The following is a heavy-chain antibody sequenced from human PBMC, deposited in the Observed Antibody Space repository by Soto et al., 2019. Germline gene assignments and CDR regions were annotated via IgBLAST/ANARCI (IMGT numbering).Heavy chain of an antibody. CDR3: ARDIRGYSSSADY. Sequence: PVGSLRLSCAASGFTFSNYYMSWIRQAPGKGLEWVSYISSSSSYTNYADSVKGRFTISRDNAKNSLYLQMNSLRAEDTAVYYCARDIRGYSSSADYWGQGTLVTVSS. J-gene: IGHJ4*02. V-gene: IGHV3-11*06. D-gene: IGHD6-6*01. CDR2: ISSSSSYT. CDR1: GFTFSNYY.